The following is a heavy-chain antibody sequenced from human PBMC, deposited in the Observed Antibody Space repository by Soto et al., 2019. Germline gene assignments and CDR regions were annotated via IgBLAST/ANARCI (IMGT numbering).Heavy chain of an antibody. D-gene: IGHD3-10*01. CDR3: ARVLYYGSGCYSPYGMDV. Sequence: QVQLVQSGAEVKKPGSSVKVSCKTSGVSFNNNGIGWVRQAPGHGLEWMGGVSPPFRTSNYARKFQGRISITADASTGTVNMELSSLTSEDMAQYYCARVLYYGSGCYSPYGMDVWGQGTTVTVSS. J-gene: IGHJ6*02. CDR2: VSPPFRTS. V-gene: IGHV1-69*01. CDR1: GVSFNNNG.